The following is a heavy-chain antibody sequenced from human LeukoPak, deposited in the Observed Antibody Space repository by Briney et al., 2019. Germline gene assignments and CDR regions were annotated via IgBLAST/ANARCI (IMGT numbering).Heavy chain of an antibody. V-gene: IGHV3-7*01. J-gene: IGHJ4*02. CDR3: ARAGNWNYPNY. Sequence: GGSLRLSCAASGFIFKDYWMIWVRQAPGKGLEWVANIKQDGSEKYYVDSVKGRFTISRDNAKNSLYLQMNSLRAEDTAVYYCARAGNWNYPNYWGQGTLVTVSS. D-gene: IGHD1-7*01. CDR2: IKQDGSEK. CDR1: GFIFKDYW.